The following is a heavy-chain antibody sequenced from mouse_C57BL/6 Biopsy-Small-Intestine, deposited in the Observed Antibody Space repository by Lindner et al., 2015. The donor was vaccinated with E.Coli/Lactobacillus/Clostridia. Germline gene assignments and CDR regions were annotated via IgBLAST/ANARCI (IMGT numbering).Heavy chain of an antibody. CDR3: SRYYGSKYGTGAMDY. D-gene: IGHD1-1*01. CDR2: INPSSGYT. Sequence: GPSVKLSCKASGYTFTSFWMHWVKQRPGQGLEWIGYINPSSGYTKYNQKLKDKATLTADKSSSTAYMQLSSLTYEDSAIYYCSRYYGSKYGTGAMDYWGQGTSVAVSS. CDR1: GYTFTSFW. J-gene: IGHJ4*01. V-gene: IGHV1-7*01.